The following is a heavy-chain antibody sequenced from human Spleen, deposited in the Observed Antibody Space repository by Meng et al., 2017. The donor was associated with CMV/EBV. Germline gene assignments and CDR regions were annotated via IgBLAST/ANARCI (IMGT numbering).Heavy chain of an antibody. J-gene: IGHJ6*02. CDR2: INPNSGNT. Sequence: ASVKVSCKASGYTFTGYYMHWVQLAPGQGLEWMGRINPNSGNTGYAQKFQGRVTITRNTSISTAYMELSSLRSEDTAVYYCARVVVTRNYYYYYYGMDVWGQGTTVTVSS. CDR3: ARVVVTRNYYYYYYGMDV. CDR1: GYTFTGYY. D-gene: IGHD2-21*02. V-gene: IGHV1-8*03.